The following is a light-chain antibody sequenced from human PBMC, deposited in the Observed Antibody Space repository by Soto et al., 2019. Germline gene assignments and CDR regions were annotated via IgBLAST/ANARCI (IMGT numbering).Light chain of an antibody. CDR3: QQYSDSPLT. J-gene: IGKJ4*01. CDR1: PTVRTNY. V-gene: IGKV3-20*01. Sequence: EIVLTQSPGTLSLPPGERATLSCRASPTVRTNYLAWFQHKPGQAPRLLIYGASSRATGIPARFSGSGSGTDFTLTINRLEPEDFAVYFCQQYSDSPLTFGGGTKVEIK. CDR2: GAS.